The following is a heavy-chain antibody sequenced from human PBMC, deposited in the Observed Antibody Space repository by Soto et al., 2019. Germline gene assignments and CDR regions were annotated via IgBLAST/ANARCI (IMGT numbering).Heavy chain of an antibody. CDR1: GYTFTSYY. CDR2: INPSGGST. V-gene: IGHV1-46*01. D-gene: IGHD5-18*01. J-gene: IGHJ6*02. CDR3: ARDQEDTAMVYYYYGMDV. Sequence: ASVKVSCKASGYTFTSYYMHWVRQSPGQGLEWMGIINPSGGSTSYAQKFQGRVTMTRDTSTSTVYMELSSLRSEDTAVYYCARDQEDTAMVYYYYGMDVWGQGTTVTVSS.